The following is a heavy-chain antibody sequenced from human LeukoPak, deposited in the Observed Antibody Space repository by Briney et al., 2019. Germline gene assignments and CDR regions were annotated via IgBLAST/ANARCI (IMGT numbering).Heavy chain of an antibody. CDR3: AKTVSGRYCSSTSCYIPFDY. CDR1: GFTFSSYA. CDR2: FSGSGGST. J-gene: IGHJ4*02. D-gene: IGHD2-2*02. V-gene: IGHV3-23*01. Sequence: PGGSLRLSCAASGFTFSSYAMSWVRQAPGKGLEWVSTFSGSGGSTYYADSVKGRFTISRDNSRNTLYLQMNSLRAEDTAVYYCAKTVSGRYCSSTSCYIPFDYWGQGTLVTVSS.